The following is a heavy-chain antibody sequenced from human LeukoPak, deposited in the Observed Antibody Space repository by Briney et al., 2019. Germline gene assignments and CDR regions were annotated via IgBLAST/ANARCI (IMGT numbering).Heavy chain of an antibody. CDR3: ARTVAGAGTGGWFVP. Sequence: GASVKLSCKASGGTFTSYATSWVRQAPPQGLEWRGGIIPIFGTANYAQKFQGRVTITADESTSTAYMELSSLICEDTALYCCARTVAGAGTGGWFVPWGEGNLVTVSS. J-gene: IGHJ5*02. V-gene: IGHV1-69*13. CDR2: IIPIFGTA. D-gene: IGHD6-13*01. CDR1: GGTFTSYA.